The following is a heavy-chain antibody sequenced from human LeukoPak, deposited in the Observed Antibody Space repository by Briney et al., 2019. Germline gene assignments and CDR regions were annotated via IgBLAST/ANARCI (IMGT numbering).Heavy chain of an antibody. CDR1: GGSISSGSYY. Sequence: SETLSLTCTVSGGSISSGSYYWSWIRQPAGKGLEWIGRIYTSGSTNYNPSLKSRVTISVDTSKNQFSLRLSSVTAADTAVYYCARVIAVTGAFNAFDIWGQGTMVTVSS. D-gene: IGHD6-19*01. V-gene: IGHV4-61*02. J-gene: IGHJ3*02. CDR2: IYTSGST. CDR3: ARVIAVTGAFNAFDI.